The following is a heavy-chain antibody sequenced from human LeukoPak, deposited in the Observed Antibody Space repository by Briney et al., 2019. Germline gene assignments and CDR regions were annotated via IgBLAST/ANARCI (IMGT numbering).Heavy chain of an antibody. CDR2: IHHDGRI. J-gene: IGHJ4*02. CDR3: ARSHDHLWGNYPDY. CDR1: GGSIDSTNW. D-gene: IGHD3-16*02. Sequence: SETLSLTCDVSGGSIDSTNWWTWVRQPPGKGLEWIGEIHHDGRINYNPSLKRRVSLSVDKSKNQFSLRVNSVTAADTAMYYCARSHDHLWGNYPDYWGQGTLVTVSS. V-gene: IGHV4/OR15-8*01.